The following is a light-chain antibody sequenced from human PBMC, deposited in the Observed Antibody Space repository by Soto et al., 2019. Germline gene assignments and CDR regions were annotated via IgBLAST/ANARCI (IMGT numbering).Light chain of an antibody. CDR3: QQYDNSAPLS. V-gene: IGKV3D-20*01. J-gene: IGKJ4*01. CDR2: DGS. CDR1: QSVRSSY. Sequence: EIVLTPSPATLSLSPGDRATLSCGASQSVRSSYVAWYQQKAGLAPRLLIYDGSSRASGIPDRFSGSGSGTDFTLTIGRPEPEDFALYYCQQYDNSAPLSFGGGTKV.